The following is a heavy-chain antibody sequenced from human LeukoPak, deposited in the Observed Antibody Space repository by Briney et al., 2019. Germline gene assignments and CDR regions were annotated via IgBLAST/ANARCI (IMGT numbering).Heavy chain of an antibody. V-gene: IGHV7-4-1*02. CDR3: TRGNDTTGYFTY. D-gene: IGHD3-9*01. J-gene: IGHJ4*02. Sequence: ASVKISCKASGYTFTNYTINWVRQAPGQGLEYMGWINTNTGNPTYAQGFTGRFVSSLDTSVTTTYLQINSLKAADTAVYYCTRGNDTTGYFTYWGQGTLVTVSS. CDR1: GYTFTNYT. CDR2: INTNTGNP.